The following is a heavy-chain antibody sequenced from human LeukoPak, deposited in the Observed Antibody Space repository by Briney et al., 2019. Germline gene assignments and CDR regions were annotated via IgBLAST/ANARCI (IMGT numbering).Heavy chain of an antibody. Sequence: GGSLGLSCAASGFTFSSYEMHWVRQAPGKGLEWISYISSSGSTIYYADSVKGRFTISRDNGKNSLYLQMNSLRAEDTAVYYCARVHYNTAMVDIDYWGQGTLVTVSS. D-gene: IGHD5-18*01. J-gene: IGHJ4*02. CDR1: GFTFSSYE. V-gene: IGHV3-48*03. CDR3: ARVHYNTAMVDIDY. CDR2: ISSSGSTI.